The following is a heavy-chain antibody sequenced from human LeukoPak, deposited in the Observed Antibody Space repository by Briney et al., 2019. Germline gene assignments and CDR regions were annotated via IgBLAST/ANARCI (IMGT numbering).Heavy chain of an antibody. D-gene: IGHD1-26*01. CDR2: LGNDGDT. J-gene: IGHJ4*02. CDR3: AKQEGWELGDYYFDY. Sequence: GGSLRLSCVASGFIFRGYAMSWVRQAPGKGLEWVSALGNDGDTYYADSVKGRFTISRDNSRNTKYLQTNSLKAEDTALYYCAKQEGWELGDYYFDYWGQGTLVTVSS. V-gene: IGHV3-23*01. CDR1: GFIFRGYA.